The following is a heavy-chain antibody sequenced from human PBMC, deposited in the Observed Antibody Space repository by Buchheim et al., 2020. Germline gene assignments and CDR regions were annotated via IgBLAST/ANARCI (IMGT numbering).Heavy chain of an antibody. D-gene: IGHD1-26*01. J-gene: IGHJ4*02. CDR3: ARGLGATVKQNPADH. CDR1: GGSFSGYY. V-gene: IGHV4-34*01. CDR2: IDHLGST. Sequence: QVQLKQWGAGLLKPSETLSLTCSVSGGSFSGYYWSWFRQSPGKGPEWIGEIDHLGSTHYRPSLESRVTISVDKPNMQFYLQVKSVTAADTALYFCARGLGATVKQNPADHWGQGT.